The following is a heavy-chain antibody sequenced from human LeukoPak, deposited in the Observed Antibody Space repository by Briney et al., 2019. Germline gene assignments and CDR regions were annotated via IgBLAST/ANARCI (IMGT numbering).Heavy chain of an antibody. J-gene: IGHJ3*02. CDR1: GGFITSSNSH. V-gene: IGHV4-39*07. Sequence: PSETLSLTCTVSGGFITSSNSHWGWIRQPPGKGLEWVGTIYYSGSTYYKSSLKSRVTISVDTSKNQFSLKLSSVTAADTAMYYCARSYYYDSSGSKDAFDIWGQGTMVTVSS. CDR2: IYYSGST. D-gene: IGHD3-22*01. CDR3: ARSYYYDSSGSKDAFDI.